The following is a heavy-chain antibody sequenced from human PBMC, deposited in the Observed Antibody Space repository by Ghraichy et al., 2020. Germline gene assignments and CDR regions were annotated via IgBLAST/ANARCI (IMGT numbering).Heavy chain of an antibody. J-gene: IGHJ4*02. CDR1: GGTFSSYT. CDR3: ARELEQLFVY. Sequence: SVKVSCKASGGTFSSYTVSWVRQAPGQGLEWMGGIIPIFGRANYAQKFQGRVTITADESTRTVYMELSGLRSEDTAVYFCARELEQLFVYWGQGTLVTVSS. D-gene: IGHD6-13*01. V-gene: IGHV1-69*13. CDR2: IIPIFGRA.